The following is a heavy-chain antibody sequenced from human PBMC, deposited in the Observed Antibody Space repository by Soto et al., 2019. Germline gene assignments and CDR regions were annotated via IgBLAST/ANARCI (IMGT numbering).Heavy chain of an antibody. Sequence: QVQLVESGGGVVQPGRSLRLSCAASGFTFSHYAMHWVRQAPGKGLEWVALMSYDGSNEYYADSVKGRFTISRDNSKNPLYLAMKSLGAEDQAVYFCAKDGSHNFDYWGPGNLVT. D-gene: IGHD1-26*01. CDR2: MSYDGSNE. CDR3: AKDGSHNFDY. J-gene: IGHJ4*02. V-gene: IGHV3-30*18. CDR1: GFTFSHYA.